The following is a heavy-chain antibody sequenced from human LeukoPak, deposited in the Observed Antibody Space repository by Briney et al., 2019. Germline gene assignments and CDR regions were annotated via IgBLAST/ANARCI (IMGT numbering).Heavy chain of an antibody. V-gene: IGHV4-59*01. CDR2: IYYSGST. Sequence: SETLSLTCTVSGGSISSYYWSWIRQPPGKGLEWIGYIYYSGSTNYNPSLKSRVTISVDTSKNQFSLKLSSVTAADTAVYYCAREGGYCTNGVCYRDAFDIWGQGTMVTVSS. D-gene: IGHD2-8*01. CDR1: GGSISSYY. CDR3: AREGGYCTNGVCYRDAFDI. J-gene: IGHJ3*02.